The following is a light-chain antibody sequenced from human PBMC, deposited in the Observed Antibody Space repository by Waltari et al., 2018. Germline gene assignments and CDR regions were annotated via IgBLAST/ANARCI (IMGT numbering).Light chain of an antibody. Sequence: EIVMTQSQATLSVSPGERATLSCRASQGVSSGLAWYQEKPGQAPRLLIYGASTRATGIPGRISGSGSGAEFTLTISSLQSEDSAVYYCQQYNAWPRTFGQGTKLEVK. CDR2: GAS. V-gene: IGKV3-15*01. J-gene: IGKJ1*01. CDR3: QQYNAWPRT. CDR1: QGVSSG.